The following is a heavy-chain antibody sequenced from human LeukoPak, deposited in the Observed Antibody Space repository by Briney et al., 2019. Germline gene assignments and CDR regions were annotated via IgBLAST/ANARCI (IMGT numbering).Heavy chain of an antibody. CDR2: IKQDGSEK. J-gene: IGHJ3*02. V-gene: IGHV3-7*03. CDR3: AREGYDLGAFDI. D-gene: IGHD1-20*01. Sequence: QAGGSLRLSRAASGFTFNNYWMSWVRQAPGKGLEWVANIKQDGSEKYCVDSLKGRFSISRDNAKESLYLQMNSLRADDTAVYYCAREGYDLGAFDIWGQGTMVTVSS. CDR1: GFTFNNYW.